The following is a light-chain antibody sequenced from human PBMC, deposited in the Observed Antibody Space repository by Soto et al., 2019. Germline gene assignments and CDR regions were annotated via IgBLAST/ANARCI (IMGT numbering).Light chain of an antibody. Sequence: EIVLTQSPATLSLSPGERGTLSCRASQSIGNSLAWYQQKPGQNPRLLIYGASTRATGIPGRFSGSGSGTDFTLTISSLEPQDSAVYYCHQRSNWPPFTFGGGTKVDIK. CDR3: HQRSNWPPFT. J-gene: IGKJ4*01. CDR2: GAS. CDR1: QSIGNS. V-gene: IGKV3-11*01.